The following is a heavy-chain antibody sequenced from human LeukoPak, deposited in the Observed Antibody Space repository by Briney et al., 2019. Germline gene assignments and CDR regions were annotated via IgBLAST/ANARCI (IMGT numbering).Heavy chain of an antibody. CDR1: GFTFSSYG. Sequence: GGSLRLSCAASGFTFSSYGMHWVRQAPGKGLEWVAFIRYDGSNKYYADSVKGRFTISRDNSKNTLYLQMNSLRAEDTAVYYCAKDHLRYCSSTSCSGGSDYWGQGTLVTVSS. CDR3: AKDHLRYCSSTSCSGGSDY. D-gene: IGHD2-2*01. J-gene: IGHJ4*02. CDR2: IRYDGSNK. V-gene: IGHV3-30*02.